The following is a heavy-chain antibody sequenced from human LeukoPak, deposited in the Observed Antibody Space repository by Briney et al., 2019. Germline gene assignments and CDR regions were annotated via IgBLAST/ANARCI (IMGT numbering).Heavy chain of an antibody. CDR3: ARDPPTGEGAFDI. J-gene: IGHJ3*02. CDR1: GFSFSDYY. Sequence: PAGSLSLSCAVSGFSFSDYYTSWIRQAPGKGLEWVSYISSSGSTNSHADSMKGRLTISRDNAKNSLYLQMNSLRAEDTAVYYCARDPPTGEGAFDIWGQGTMVTVSS. D-gene: IGHD7-27*01. V-gene: IGHV3-11*04. CDR2: ISSSGSTN.